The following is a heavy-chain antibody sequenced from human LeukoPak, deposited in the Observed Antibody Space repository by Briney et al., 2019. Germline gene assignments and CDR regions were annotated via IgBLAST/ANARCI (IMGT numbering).Heavy chain of an antibody. CDR3: ARLYDSVGYFYGGHWFDP. J-gene: IGHJ5*02. CDR1: GGSISSDSYY. CDR2: LYYTGSA. V-gene: IGHV4-39*01. D-gene: IGHD3-22*01. Sequence: PSETLSFTCSVSGGSISSDSYYWGWIRQPPGKGLEWIGSLYYTGSAYYNPSLKSRVTISVDTSKNQFALKLTSVTAADTAVYYCARLYDSVGYFYGGHWFDPWGQGTLVTVSS.